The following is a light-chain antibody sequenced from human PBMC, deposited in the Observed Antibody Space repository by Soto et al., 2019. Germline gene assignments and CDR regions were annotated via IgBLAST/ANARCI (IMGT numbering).Light chain of an antibody. Sequence: QLVLPQSSSASASLGSSAKLTCTLSSGHSSYIIAWHQQQPGKAPRYLMTLEGSGSHNKGSGVPDLFSGSSSGADRYLTISYLQSEDEAGYFLEPWHRNTLVCGGGSMVTVL. CDR1: SGHSSYI. CDR2: LEGSGSH. CDR3: EPWHRNTLV. V-gene: IGLV4-60*03. J-gene: IGLJ2*01.